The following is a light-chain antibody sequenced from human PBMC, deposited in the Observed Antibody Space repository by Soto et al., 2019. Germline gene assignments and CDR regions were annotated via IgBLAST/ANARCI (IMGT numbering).Light chain of an antibody. V-gene: IGKV1-39*01. CDR3: QQSYSTPPYT. CDR1: QSISNN. Sequence: DLQMTQSPSSLSASVGDRVTITCRASQSISNNLNWYQQKPGKAPKFLIYAASSLQSGVPSRFCGSGSGTDFTLTISNLQPEDSATYYCQQSYSTPPYTFGQGTKLEIK. J-gene: IGKJ2*01. CDR2: AAS.